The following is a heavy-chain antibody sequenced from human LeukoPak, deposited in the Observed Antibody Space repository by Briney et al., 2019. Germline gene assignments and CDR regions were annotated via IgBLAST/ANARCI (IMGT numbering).Heavy chain of an antibody. Sequence: GPTLGNSTQTLTLTCTFSGFSLSTSGMCVTWIRQPPGKGLEWLARIDCDDDKYYSTSLKTRLTISKDTSKNQVVLTMTNMDPVDTATYYCARMRAYSNVYYFDYWGQGTLVTVSS. D-gene: IGHD4-11*01. J-gene: IGHJ4*02. CDR3: ARMRAYSNVYYFDY. CDR2: IDCDDDK. V-gene: IGHV2-70*11. CDR1: GFSLSTSGMC.